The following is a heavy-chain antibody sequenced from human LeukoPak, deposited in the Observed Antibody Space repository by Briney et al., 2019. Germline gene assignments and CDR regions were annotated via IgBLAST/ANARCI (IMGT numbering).Heavy chain of an antibody. V-gene: IGHV1-24*01. Sequence: ASVKVSCKVSGNTFTDLSMNWVRQAPGKGLEWMGGFDPEDVETNYAQKFQGRVTMTEDTSTETAYMELTSLRPEDTAVYYCATDFYRGRQFDYWGQGTLVTVSS. CDR2: FDPEDVET. J-gene: IGHJ4*02. CDR3: ATDFYRGRQFDY. D-gene: IGHD2/OR15-2a*01. CDR1: GNTFTDLS.